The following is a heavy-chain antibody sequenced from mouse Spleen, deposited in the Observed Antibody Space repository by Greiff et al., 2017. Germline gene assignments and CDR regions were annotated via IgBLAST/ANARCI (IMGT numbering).Heavy chain of an antibody. V-gene: IGHV2-4-1*01. CDR1: GFSLTNYA. CDR3: ARVSTMITTWYFDV. Sequence: VQVVESGPGLVAPSQSLSITCTVSGFSLTNYAVHWVRQSPGKGLEWLGVIWSDGSTDYNAAFISRLSISKDNSKSQVFFKMNSLQADDTAIYYCARVSTMITTWYFDVWGAGTTVTVSS. D-gene: IGHD2-4*01. J-gene: IGHJ1*01. CDR2: IWSDGST.